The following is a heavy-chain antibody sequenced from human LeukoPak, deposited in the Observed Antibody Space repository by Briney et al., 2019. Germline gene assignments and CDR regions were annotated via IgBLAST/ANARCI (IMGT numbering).Heavy chain of an antibody. Sequence: SGTLSLTCEVSGGSISSSHWWSWVRQPPGKGLEWIGGIHHGEETKYNPSLKGRVTISVDTSKNQFSLKLSSVTAADTAVYYCARRKNYYDSSGPPHDAFDIWGQGTMVTVSS. CDR3: ARRKNYYDSSGPPHDAFDI. CDR1: GGSISSSHW. V-gene: IGHV4-4*02. J-gene: IGHJ3*02. D-gene: IGHD3-22*01. CDR2: IHHGEET.